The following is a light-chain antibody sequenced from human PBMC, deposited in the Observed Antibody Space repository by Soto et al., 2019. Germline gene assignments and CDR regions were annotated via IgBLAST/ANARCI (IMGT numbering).Light chain of an antibody. J-gene: IGKJ4*02. CDR2: GAS. Sequence: EIVLTQSPGTLYLSPGERATLSCRARQSVSNNYLAWYQQKPGQALRLLIYGASSRTTGIPDRISGSVSGTDFTLTIIRLELEDFAVYYCQQYGSSPLTFGGGTKVEIK. CDR1: QSVSNNY. V-gene: IGKV3-20*01. CDR3: QQYGSSPLT.